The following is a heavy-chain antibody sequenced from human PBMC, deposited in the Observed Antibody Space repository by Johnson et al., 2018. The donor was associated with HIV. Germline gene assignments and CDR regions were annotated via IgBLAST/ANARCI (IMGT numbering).Heavy chain of an antibody. CDR2: ISWNSGSI. CDR1: GFTFDDYA. D-gene: IGHD6-13*01. CDR3: AKDTEAAAGTDDAFDI. Sequence: VESGGGLVQPGRSLRLSCAASGFTFDDYAMHWVRQAPGKGLEWVSGISWNSGSIGYADSVKGRFTISRDNAKNSLYLQMNSLRAEDTALYYCAKDTEAAAGTDDAFDIWGQGTRVTVSS. J-gene: IGHJ3*02. V-gene: IGHV3-9*01.